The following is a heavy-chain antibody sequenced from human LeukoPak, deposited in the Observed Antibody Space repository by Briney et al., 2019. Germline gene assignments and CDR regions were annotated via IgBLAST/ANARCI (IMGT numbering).Heavy chain of an antibody. V-gene: IGHV1-18*01. Sequence: GASVKVSCKASGYTFTSYGISWVRQAPGQGLEWMGWISAYNGNTNYAQKLQGRVTMTTDTSTSTAYTELRSLRSDDTAVYYCARKLGYCSGGSCYLCDYWGQGALVTVSS. CDR1: GYTFTSYG. J-gene: IGHJ4*02. D-gene: IGHD2-15*01. CDR3: ARKLGYCSGGSCYLCDY. CDR2: ISAYNGNT.